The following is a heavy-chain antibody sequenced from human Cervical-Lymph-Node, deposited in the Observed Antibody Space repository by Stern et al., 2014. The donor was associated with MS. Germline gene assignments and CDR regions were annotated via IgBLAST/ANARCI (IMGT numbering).Heavy chain of an antibody. CDR3: ARMVGATGYYYDVDV. V-gene: IGHV2-70*01. J-gene: IGHJ6*02. D-gene: IGHD1-26*01. CDR1: GFSLSSDGMC. Sequence: VKLRESGSEVVKPTQTLTLTCTFSGFSLSSDGMCVTWIRQPPGKDLEWLGFIDWTNDKYYNTSLKTRLTISKDTPKNQVVLTMTNIDPMDTATYYCARMVGATGYYYDVDVWGQGTTVTVSS. CDR2: IDWTNDK.